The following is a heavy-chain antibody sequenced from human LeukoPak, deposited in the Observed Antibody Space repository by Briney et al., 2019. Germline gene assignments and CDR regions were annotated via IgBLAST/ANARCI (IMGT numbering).Heavy chain of an antibody. D-gene: IGHD6-19*01. CDR1: GITFSSYG. J-gene: IGHJ4*02. CDR3: AKDPEQWEPYFDY. V-gene: IGHV3-30*02. Sequence: PGGSLRLSCAASGITFSSYGMHWVRQAPGKGLEWVAFIRYDGSNKYYADSVKGRFTISRDNSKNTLCLQMNSLRAEDTAVYYCAKDPEQWEPYFDYWGQGTLVTVSS. CDR2: IRYDGSNK.